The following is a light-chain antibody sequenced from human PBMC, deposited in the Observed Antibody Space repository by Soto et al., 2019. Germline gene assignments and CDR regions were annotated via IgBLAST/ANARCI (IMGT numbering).Light chain of an antibody. CDR1: SSNIGAGYD. J-gene: IGLJ2*01. V-gene: IGLV1-40*01. Sequence: QSVLTQPPSVSGAPGQRVTISCTGSSSNIGAGYDVHWYQQLPGTAPKVFIYGNSNRPSGVPDRFSGSTSGTSASLAITGLQDEDDADYYCQSYDTSLSGSVFGGGTKLTVL. CDR2: GNS. CDR3: QSYDTSLSGSV.